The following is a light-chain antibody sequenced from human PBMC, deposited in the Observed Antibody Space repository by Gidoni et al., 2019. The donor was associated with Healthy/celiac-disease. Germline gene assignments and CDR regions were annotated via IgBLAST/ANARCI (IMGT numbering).Light chain of an antibody. Sequence: DIVLTQSHATLSLSPGERATLSCRASQSVSSYLAWYQQKPGQAPRLLIYDASNRATGIPARFSGSGSGTDFTLTISSLEPEDFAVYYCQQRSNWPPGKLTFGGGTKVEIK. CDR2: DAS. CDR1: QSVSSY. CDR3: QQRSNWPPGKLT. J-gene: IGKJ4*01. V-gene: IGKV3-11*01.